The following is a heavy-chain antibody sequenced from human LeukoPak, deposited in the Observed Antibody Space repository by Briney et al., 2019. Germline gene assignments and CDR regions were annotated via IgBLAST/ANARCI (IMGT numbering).Heavy chain of an antibody. D-gene: IGHD2-15*01. Sequence: GGSLRLSCAASGFTFISYWMSWVRQPPGKGLEWVANIKQDGGEKYYVDSVKGRFTISRDNAENSMYLQLQSLRAEETAVYYCARDVGVGSYCSGGSCYGDYWGQGTLVTVSS. J-gene: IGHJ4*02. CDR1: GFTFISYW. V-gene: IGHV3-7*05. CDR2: IKQDGGEK. CDR3: ARDVGVGSYCSGGSCYGDY.